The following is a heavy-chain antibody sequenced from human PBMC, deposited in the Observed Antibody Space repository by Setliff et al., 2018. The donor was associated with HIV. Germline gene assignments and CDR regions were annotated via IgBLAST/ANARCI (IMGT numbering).Heavy chain of an antibody. CDR2: IYTSGST. V-gene: IGHV4-61*09. Sequence: LSLTCTVSGGSINSGSYYWSWIRQPAGKGLEWIGHIYTSGSTNYNPSLKSRVTISVDTSKTQFSLRLNSLTATDTALYYCARASVGATGLYAFDIWGQGTVVTVTS. CDR1: GGSINSGSYY. D-gene: IGHD1-26*01. CDR3: ARASVGATGLYAFDI. J-gene: IGHJ3*02.